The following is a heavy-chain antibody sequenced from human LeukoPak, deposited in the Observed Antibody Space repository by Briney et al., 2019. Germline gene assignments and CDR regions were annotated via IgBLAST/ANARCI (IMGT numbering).Heavy chain of an antibody. D-gene: IGHD3-22*01. CDR1: GGTSNSHA. J-gene: IGHJ4*02. CDR2: IIPNLGTT. V-gene: IGHV1-69*04. CDR3: ATTNDGGGYQWGDFFDF. Sequence: ATVKVSCKASGGTSNSHAISWVRQAPGQGLEWMGRIIPNLGTTNRAQNFQDRVTLTADKSTNTAYMELTSLTSDDTAVYYCATTNDGGGYQWGDFFDFWGQGTLVTVSS.